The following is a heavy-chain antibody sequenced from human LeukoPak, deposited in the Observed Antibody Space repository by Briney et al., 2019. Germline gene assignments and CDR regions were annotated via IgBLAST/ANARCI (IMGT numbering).Heavy chain of an antibody. D-gene: IGHD6-19*01. CDR1: GFTFSSYS. Sequence: GGSLTLSCAGSGFTFSSYSMNWLRQAPGKGREWVSSISSSSRYIYYAYSVKGRFTISRDNAKNALYLQMNSLRAEDTAVYYCARDRQASHYSVAGYYFNYWGQGTLVTASS. CDR2: ISSSSRYI. J-gene: IGHJ4*02. V-gene: IGHV3-21*01. CDR3: ARDRQASHYSVAGYYFNY.